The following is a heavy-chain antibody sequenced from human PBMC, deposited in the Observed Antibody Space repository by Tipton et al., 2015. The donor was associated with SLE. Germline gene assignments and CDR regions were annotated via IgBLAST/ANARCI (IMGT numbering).Heavy chain of an antibody. V-gene: IGHV3-21*01. J-gene: IGHJ6*02. D-gene: IGHD3-10*01. CDR2: ISSSSSYI. CDR1: GFTFSSYS. CDR3: AKNGDWPVLLWFGDYFGVDV. Sequence: GSLRLSCAASGFTFSSYSMNWVRQAPGKGLEWASSISSSSSYIYYADSVKGRFTISRDNAKNSLYLQMNSLRTEDTAIYYCAKNGDWPVLLWFGDYFGVDVWGQGTTVTVSS.